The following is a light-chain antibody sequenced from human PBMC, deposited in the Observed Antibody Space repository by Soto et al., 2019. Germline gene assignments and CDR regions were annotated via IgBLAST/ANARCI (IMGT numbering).Light chain of an antibody. CDR3: QQSNSFPLT. CDR1: RDIGNW. V-gene: IGKV1-12*01. CDR2: ATS. J-gene: IGKJ4*01. Sequence: DIQMTQSPSSVSASVGDRVTITCRASRDIGNWLAWYQQTPGKAPKLLIYATSRLLGGVPSRFSGSGSGTDFTLTISRLQPEDFAVYYCQQSNSFPLTFGGGTKV.